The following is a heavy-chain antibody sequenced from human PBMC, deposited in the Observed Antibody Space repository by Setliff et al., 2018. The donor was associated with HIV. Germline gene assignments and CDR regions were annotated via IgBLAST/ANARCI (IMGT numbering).Heavy chain of an antibody. CDR2: IYYSGST. D-gene: IGHD2-2*01. CDR1: GSISSSSYY. Sequence: SETLSLTCTVSGSISSSSYYWGWIRQPPGKGLEWIGTIYYSGSTYYNPSLKSRVTISVDTSKNQFPLKLSSVTAADTAVYYCARWSCGRATCYDSPYNWFDPWGQGTLVTVSS. CDR3: ARWSCGRATCYDSPYNWFDP. J-gene: IGHJ5*02. V-gene: IGHV4-39*01.